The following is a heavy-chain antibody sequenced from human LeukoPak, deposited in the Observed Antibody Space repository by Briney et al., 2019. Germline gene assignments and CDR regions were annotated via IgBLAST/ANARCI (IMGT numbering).Heavy chain of an antibody. D-gene: IGHD5-12*01. Sequence: PSETLSLTCTVSGGSISSGDYYWSWIRQPPGKGLEWIGYIYYSGSTNYNPSLKSRVTISVDTSKNQFSLKLSSVTAADTAVYYCARHMGDGYNYVHYGMDVWGQGTTVTVSS. CDR2: IYYSGST. CDR3: ARHMGDGYNYVHYGMDV. CDR1: GGSISSGDYY. V-gene: IGHV4-61*08. J-gene: IGHJ6*02.